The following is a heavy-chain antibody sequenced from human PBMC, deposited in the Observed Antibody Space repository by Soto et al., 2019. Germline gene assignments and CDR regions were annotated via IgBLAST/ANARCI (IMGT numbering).Heavy chain of an antibody. CDR2: IWYDGRKT. D-gene: IGHD5-18*01. Sequence: QVQMVESGGGVVQPGRSLRLSCAASGFTFNRYGMHWVRQAPGKGLEWLTMIWYDGRKTNYAESVKGRFTISRDNSRNTVHLRMDSLRVEDTAVYYFPRDHKIQRCNWFDPWGQGTVVTVSP. CDR1: GFTFNRYG. CDR3: PRDHKIQRCNWFDP. V-gene: IGHV3-33*01. J-gene: IGHJ5*02.